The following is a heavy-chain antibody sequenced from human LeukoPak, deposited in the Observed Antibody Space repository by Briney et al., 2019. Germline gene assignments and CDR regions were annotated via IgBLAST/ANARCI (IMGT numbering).Heavy chain of an antibody. CDR1: GFTFSSYE. CDR3: ARDPYYYDSSGYYS. Sequence: PGGSLRLSCAASGFTFSSYEMNWVRQAPGKGREWVSYISSSGSTIYYADSVKGRFTISRDNAKNSLYLQMNSLRAEDTAVYYCARDPYYYDSSGYYSWGQGTLVTVSS. CDR2: ISSSGSTI. J-gene: IGHJ4*02. D-gene: IGHD3-22*01. V-gene: IGHV3-48*03.